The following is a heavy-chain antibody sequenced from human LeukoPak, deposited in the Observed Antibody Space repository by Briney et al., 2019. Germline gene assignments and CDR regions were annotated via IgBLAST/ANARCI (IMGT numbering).Heavy chain of an antibody. D-gene: IGHD3-9*01. Sequence: PEGSLRLSCAASGFTFSSYSMNWVRQAPGKGLEWVSYISSSSSTIYYADSVKGRFTISRDNAKNSLYLQMNSLRAEDTAVYYCAKEAGYYDILTGYYPFDYWGQGTLVTVSS. CDR1: GFTFSSYS. V-gene: IGHV3-48*01. CDR2: ISSSSSTI. CDR3: AKEAGYYDILTGYYPFDY. J-gene: IGHJ4*02.